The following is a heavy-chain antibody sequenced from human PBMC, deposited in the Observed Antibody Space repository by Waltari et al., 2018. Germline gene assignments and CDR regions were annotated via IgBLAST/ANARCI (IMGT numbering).Heavy chain of an antibody. CDR1: GYTFTGYY. V-gene: IGHV1-2*02. D-gene: IGHD6-19*01. Sequence: QVQLVQSGAEVKKPGASVKVSCKASGYTFTGYYMHWVRQAPGQGLEWMGWINPNSGGTNYAQKCQGRVTMTRDTSISTDYMELSRLRSDDTAVYYCARAARYSSGWYWFDPWGQGTLVTVSS. CDR2: INPNSGGT. CDR3: ARAARYSSGWYWFDP. J-gene: IGHJ5*02.